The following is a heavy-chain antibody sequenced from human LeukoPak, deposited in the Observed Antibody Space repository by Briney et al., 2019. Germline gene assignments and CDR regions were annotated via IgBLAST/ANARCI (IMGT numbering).Heavy chain of an antibody. Sequence: GGSLRLSCAAAGFTFSNYGMHWVRQAPGRGLEWVAFIRYDVSNKHYADSVKGRFSISRDNSKNTLYLQMNSLRAEDTAVYYCAKDGGSGYYSNYYFDYWGQGTLVTVSS. CDR2: IRYDVSNK. CDR3: AKDGGSGYYSNYYFDY. D-gene: IGHD3-22*01. V-gene: IGHV3-30*02. J-gene: IGHJ4*02. CDR1: GFTFSNYG.